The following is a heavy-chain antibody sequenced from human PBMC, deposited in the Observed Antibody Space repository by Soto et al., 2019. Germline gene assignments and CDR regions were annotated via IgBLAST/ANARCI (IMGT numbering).Heavy chain of an antibody. Sequence: GGSLRLSCVASGFTFSNYALHWVRQAPGKGLEWVALISYDGSDKYFADSVKGRFTISRDNSKNTLSLQLNSLRAEDTAIYYCARPLLLFGTSDAFDIWGQGTMVTVSS. D-gene: IGHD3-10*01. J-gene: IGHJ3*02. CDR2: ISYDGSDK. CDR3: ARPLLLFGTSDAFDI. V-gene: IGHV3-30-3*01. CDR1: GFTFSNYA.